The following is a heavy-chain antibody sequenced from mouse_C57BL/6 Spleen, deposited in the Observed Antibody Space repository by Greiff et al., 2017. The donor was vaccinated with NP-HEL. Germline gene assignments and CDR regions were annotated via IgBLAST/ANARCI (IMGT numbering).Heavy chain of an antibody. J-gene: IGHJ4*01. CDR1: GYAFSSSW. CDR3: ARRLWSYYAMDY. CDR2: IYPGDGDT. Sequence: VKVVESGPELVKPGASVKISCKASGYAFSSSWMNWVKQRPGQGLEWIGRIYPGDGDTNYNGKFKGKATLTADKSSSTAYMQLSSLTSEDSAVYFCARRLWSYYAMDYWGQGTSVTVSS. D-gene: IGHD1-1*02. V-gene: IGHV1-82*01.